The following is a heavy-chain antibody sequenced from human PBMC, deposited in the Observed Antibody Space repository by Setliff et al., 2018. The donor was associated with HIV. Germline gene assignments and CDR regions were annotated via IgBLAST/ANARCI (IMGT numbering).Heavy chain of an antibody. D-gene: IGHD4-4*01. CDR3: VRDLTTIVTRKVFDI. J-gene: IGHJ3*02. CDR1: GFTFSDYG. V-gene: IGHV3-30*19. CDR2: ISYDGSYK. Sequence: SLRLSCAASGFTFSDYGFHWVRQAPGKGLEWVAVISYDGSYKYYADSVKGRFTISRDNSKNTLYVQMNSLRADDTAVYYCVRDLTTIVTRKVFDIWGQGTMVTVSS.